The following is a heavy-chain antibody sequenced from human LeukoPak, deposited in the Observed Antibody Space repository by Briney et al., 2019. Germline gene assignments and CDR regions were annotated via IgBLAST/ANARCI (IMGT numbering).Heavy chain of an antibody. CDR2: IYSGGTT. D-gene: IGHD4-11*01. V-gene: IGHV3-53*01. J-gene: IGHJ6*02. CDR1: GFTVSSNS. CDR3: SRAMTTITTNGLDV. Sequence: GGSLRLSCAASGFTVSSNSMSWVRQAPGKGLEWVSVIYSGGTTYYADSVKARFTISRDNSKNTLYLQMNSLRAEDTAVYYCSRAMTTITTNGLDVWGQGTTVTVSS.